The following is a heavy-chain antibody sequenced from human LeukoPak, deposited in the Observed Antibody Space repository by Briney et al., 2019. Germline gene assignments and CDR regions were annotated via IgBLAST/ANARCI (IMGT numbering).Heavy chain of an antibody. D-gene: IGHD6-19*01. V-gene: IGHV3-30*03. CDR1: GFTFSSYG. CDR3: TRRVAANNPFDY. CDR2: ISYDGSNK. Sequence: PGGSLRLSCAASGFTFSSYGMHWVRQAPGKGLEWVAVISYDGSNKYYADSVKGRFTISRDNSKNTLYLQMNSLRAEDTAVYYCTRRVAANNPFDYWGQGTLVTVSS. J-gene: IGHJ4*02.